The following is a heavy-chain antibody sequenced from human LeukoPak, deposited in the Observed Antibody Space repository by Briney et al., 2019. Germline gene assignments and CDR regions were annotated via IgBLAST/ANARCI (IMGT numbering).Heavy chain of an antibody. D-gene: IGHD1-26*01. J-gene: IGHJ6*02. CDR2: IRSKAYGGTT. CDR3: TTYSGSYYGSHYYYYGMDV. V-gene: IGHV3-49*03. Sequence: GGSLRLSCTASGFTFGDYAMSWFRQAPGKGLEWVGFIRSKAYGGTTEYAASVKGRFTISRDDSNSIAYLQMNSLKTEDTAVYYCTTYSGSYYGSHYYYYGMDVWGQGTTVTVSS. CDR1: GFTFGDYA.